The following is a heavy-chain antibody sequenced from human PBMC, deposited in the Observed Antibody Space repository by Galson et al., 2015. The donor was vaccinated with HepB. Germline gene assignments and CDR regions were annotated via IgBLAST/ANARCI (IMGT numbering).Heavy chain of an antibody. CDR1: GFIFSDFG. D-gene: IGHD3-10*01. Sequence: LRLSCAASGFIFSDFGMHWIRQAPGKGLEWVAVMSYDGSEKYYGDSVKGRFTISRDNSKNTLYLQVNSLRAEDTAVYYCAKDLSTAWFGGCFDYWGQGTPVTVSS. V-gene: IGHV3-30*18. J-gene: IGHJ4*02. CDR3: AKDLSTAWFGGCFDY. CDR2: MSYDGSEK.